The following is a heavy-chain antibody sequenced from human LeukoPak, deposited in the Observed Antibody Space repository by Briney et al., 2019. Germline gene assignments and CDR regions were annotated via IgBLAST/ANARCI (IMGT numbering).Heavy chain of an antibody. CDR3: ARGGYDYVWGSYRLVTSFDP. D-gene: IGHD3-16*02. V-gene: IGHV4-39*01. J-gene: IGHJ5*02. Sequence: PSETLSLTCTVSGGSISSSSYYWGWIRQPPGKGLELIGSISYSGNAYYIPSLKSRVTVSVDTSKNQFSLKLTSVTAADTAVYYCARGGYDYVWGSYRLVTSFDPWGQGTLVTVSS. CDR2: ISYSGNA. CDR1: GGSISSSSYY.